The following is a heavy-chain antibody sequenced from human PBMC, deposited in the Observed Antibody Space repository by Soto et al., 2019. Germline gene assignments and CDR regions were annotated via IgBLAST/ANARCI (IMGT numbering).Heavy chain of an antibody. CDR1: GFTLGDYA. CDR3: TTEYGTDY. Sequence: PGGSLRLSCTASGFTLGDYAMSWVRQAPGKGLEWVGFIRSKAYGGTTEYAASVKGRFTISRDDSKSIAYLQMNSLKTEDTAVYYCTTEYGTDYWGQGTLVTVSS. J-gene: IGHJ4*02. V-gene: IGHV3-49*04. D-gene: IGHD1-26*01. CDR2: IRSKAYGGTT.